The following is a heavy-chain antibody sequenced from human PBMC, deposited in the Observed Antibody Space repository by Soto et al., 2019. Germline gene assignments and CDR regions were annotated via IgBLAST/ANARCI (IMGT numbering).Heavy chain of an antibody. Sequence: PSETLSLTCTVSGGSINSGVYYWNWIRQHPGKGLEWIGYIYHSGTTYYNPSLKSRATISVDTSERQFSLNLSSVTAAATAVYCSARAGDYGDYSFDYWGQGTLVTVSS. CDR3: ARAGDYGDYSFDY. V-gene: IGHV4-31*03. CDR2: IYHSGTT. CDR1: GGSINSGVYY. D-gene: IGHD4-17*01. J-gene: IGHJ4*02.